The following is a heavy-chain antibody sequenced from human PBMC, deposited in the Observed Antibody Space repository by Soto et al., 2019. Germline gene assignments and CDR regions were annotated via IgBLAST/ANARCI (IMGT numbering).Heavy chain of an antibody. J-gene: IGHJ1*01. CDR2: VNHIGIT. Sequence: QVQLQQWGAGLLKPSETLSLTCAVYGGSFSGYYWSWIRQTPGKGLEWIGEVNHIGITNYSPSLKSRVTISADISRNQFSLKLSSVTVADTAIYYCARKGALLIGDQGVYFQHWGPGTPVTVSS. CDR3: ARKGALLIGDQGVYFQH. CDR1: GGSFSGYY. V-gene: IGHV4-34*01. D-gene: IGHD4-17*01.